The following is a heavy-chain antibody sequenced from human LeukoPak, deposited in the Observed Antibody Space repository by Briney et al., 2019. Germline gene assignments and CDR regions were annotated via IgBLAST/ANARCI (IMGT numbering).Heavy chain of an antibody. Sequence: GASVKVSCKASGYTFTSYYMHWVRQAPGQGLEWMGIINPSGGGTSYAQKFQGRVTMTRDMSTSTVYMELSSLRSEDTAVYYCARADYDYVWGSYHLFDYWGQGTLVTVSS. D-gene: IGHD3-16*02. J-gene: IGHJ4*02. V-gene: IGHV1-46*01. CDR2: INPSGGGT. CDR1: GYTFTSYY. CDR3: ARADYDYVWGSYHLFDY.